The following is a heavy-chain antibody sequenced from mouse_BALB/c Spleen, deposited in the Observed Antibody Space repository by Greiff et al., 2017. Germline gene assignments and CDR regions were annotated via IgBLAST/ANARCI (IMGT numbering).Heavy chain of an antibody. CDR3: ARRGSSFYFDY. CDR2: INSNGGST. D-gene: IGHD1-1*01. CDR1: GFTFSSYY. V-gene: IGHV5-6-2*01. J-gene: IGHJ2*01. Sequence: EVKLVESGGGLVKRGGSLKLSCAASGFTFSSYYMSWVRQTPEKRLELVAAINSNGGSTYYQDTVKGRFTISRDNAKNTLYLQVSSLKSEDTALYYCARRGSSFYFDYWGQGTTLTVSS.